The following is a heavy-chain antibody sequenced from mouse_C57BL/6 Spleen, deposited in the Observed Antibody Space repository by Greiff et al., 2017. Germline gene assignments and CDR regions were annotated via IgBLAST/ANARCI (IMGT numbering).Heavy chain of an antibody. Sequence: VQLQESGAELARPGASVKLSCKASGYTFTSYGISWVKQRTGQGLEWIGEIYPRSGNTYYNEKFKGKATLTADKSSSTAYMELRSLTSEDSAVYFCARKAGWLLYPLDYWGQGTTLTVSS. CDR3: ARKAGWLLYPLDY. CDR2: IYPRSGNT. D-gene: IGHD2-3*01. V-gene: IGHV1-81*01. CDR1: GYTFTSYG. J-gene: IGHJ2*01.